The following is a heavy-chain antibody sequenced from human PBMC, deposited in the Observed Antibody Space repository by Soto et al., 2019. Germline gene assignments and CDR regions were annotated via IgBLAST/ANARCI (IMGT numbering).Heavy chain of an antibody. D-gene: IGHD6-6*01. CDR3: SRLRRVAARRGGWFDP. CDR2: IYPGDSDT. CDR1: GYSFTSYW. J-gene: IGHJ5*02. Sequence: PGESLKISCKGSGYSFTSYWIGWVRQMPGKGLEWMGIIYPGDSDTRYSPSFQGQVTISADKSISTAYLQWSSLKASDTAMYYCSRLRRVAARRGGWFDPWGQGTLVTVSS. V-gene: IGHV5-51*01.